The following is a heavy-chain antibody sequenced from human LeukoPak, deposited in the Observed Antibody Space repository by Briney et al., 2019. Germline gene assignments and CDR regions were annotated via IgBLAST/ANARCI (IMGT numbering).Heavy chain of an antibody. CDR1: GGSISSFY. Sequence: SETLSLTCTVSGGSISSFYWSWIRQPAGRGLEWIGRIYTSGSTNYNPSLKSRVTMSVDTSNNQSSLKLSSVTTADTAVYYCARETRRGGDYEANLDYWGQGTLVTVSS. J-gene: IGHJ4*02. D-gene: IGHD1-26*01. CDR2: IYTSGST. V-gene: IGHV4-4*07. CDR3: ARETRRGGDYEANLDY.